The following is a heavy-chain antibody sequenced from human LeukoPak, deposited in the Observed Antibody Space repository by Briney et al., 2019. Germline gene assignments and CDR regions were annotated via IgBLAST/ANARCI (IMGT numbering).Heavy chain of an antibody. CDR1: GFTFDDYA. CDR3: AKDTMVRGVKSYYMDV. J-gene: IGHJ6*03. Sequence: PGGSLRLSCAASGFTFDDYAMHWVRQAPGKGLEWVSLISWDGGSTYYADSVKGRFTISRDNSKNSLYLQMNSLRAEDTALYYCAKDTMVRGVKSYYMDVWGKGTTVTVSS. CDR2: ISWDGGST. D-gene: IGHD3-10*01. V-gene: IGHV3-43D*03.